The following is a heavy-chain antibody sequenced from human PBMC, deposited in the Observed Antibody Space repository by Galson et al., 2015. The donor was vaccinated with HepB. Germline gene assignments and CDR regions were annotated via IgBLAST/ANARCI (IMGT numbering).Heavy chain of an antibody. CDR3: ARTGAVALSREYYLDY. D-gene: IGHD6-19*01. Sequence: CAISGDSVSNSNSAWNWIRQSPSRGLEWLGRTYYRSKWYNDYAVSVKSRMTISPDTNKNQFSLQLNFVTPEDSAVYYCARTGAVALSREYYLDYWGQGTLVTVSS. J-gene: IGHJ4*02. V-gene: IGHV6-1*01. CDR1: GDSVSNSNSA. CDR2: TYYRSKWYN.